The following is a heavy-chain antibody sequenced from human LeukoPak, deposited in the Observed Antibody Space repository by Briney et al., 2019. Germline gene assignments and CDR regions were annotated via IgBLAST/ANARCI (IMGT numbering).Heavy chain of an antibody. J-gene: IGHJ4*02. V-gene: IGHV3-74*01. Sequence: GGSLRLSCAASGFTFSSYWMHWVRQAPGKGLVWVSRIKSDGTSTSYADSVKGRFTISRDNAKNSLYLQMNSLRAEDTAVYYCVRGNPLDYWGQGTLVTVSS. D-gene: IGHD2/OR15-2a*01. CDR3: VRGNPLDY. CDR2: IKSDGTST. CDR1: GFTFSSYW.